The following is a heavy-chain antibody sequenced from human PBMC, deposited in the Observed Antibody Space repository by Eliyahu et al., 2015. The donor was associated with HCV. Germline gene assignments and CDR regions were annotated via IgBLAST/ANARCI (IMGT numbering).Heavy chain of an antibody. CDR2: ISSSGSIT. D-gene: IGHD2-21*02. CDR3: AREKYPEVTSTRLDS. CDR1: GFAFSDYY. V-gene: IGHV3-11*01. J-gene: IGHJ4*02. Sequence: QVQLVESGGSLVKPGGSLRLXCAASGFAFSDYYMNWIRQAPGKGLGWVSYISSSGSITYYADSVKGRFTISRDNARNSVSLQMDSLRAEDTAIYYCAREKYPEVTSTRLDSWGQGTLVTVSS.